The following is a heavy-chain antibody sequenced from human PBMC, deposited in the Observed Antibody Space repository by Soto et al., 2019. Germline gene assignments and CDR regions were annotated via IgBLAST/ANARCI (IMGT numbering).Heavy chain of an antibody. V-gene: IGHV3-21*01. CDR3: ARDDSTKSGFL. D-gene: IGHD2-2*01. Sequence: WGSLSVFCAPSVLTFSTYPMCTVCQAPGQGLEWVSSISVGGDYTYYADSVKGRCAIFRDNAKNSLYLQMNNLRVDDSAMYYCARDDSTKSGFLWGQGTMFTVSS. J-gene: IGHJ1*01. CDR1: VLTFSTYP. CDR2: ISVGGDYT.